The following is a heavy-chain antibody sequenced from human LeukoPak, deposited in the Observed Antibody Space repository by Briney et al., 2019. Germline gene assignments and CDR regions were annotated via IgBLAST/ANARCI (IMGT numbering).Heavy chain of an antibody. J-gene: IGHJ5*02. D-gene: IGHD3-10*01. CDR1: GYSISSGYY. Sequence: PSETLSLTCAVSGYSISSGYYWGWIRQPPGEGLGWIGSIYHSGSTYYNPSLKSRVTISVDTSKNQFSLKLSSVTAADTAVYYCARDITMVRGVIIPRWFDPWGQGTLVTVSS. CDR3: ARDITMVRGVIIPRWFDP. V-gene: IGHV4-38-2*02. CDR2: IYHSGST.